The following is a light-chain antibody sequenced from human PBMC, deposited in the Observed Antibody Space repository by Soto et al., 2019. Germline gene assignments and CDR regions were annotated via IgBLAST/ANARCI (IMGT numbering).Light chain of an antibody. CDR3: SSYARSKNVV. CDR1: SSDVGHYNF. V-gene: IGLV2-8*01. J-gene: IGLJ2*01. CDR2: EAS. Sequence: QSALNQPPSASGSPGQSVTISCTGTSSDVGHYNFVSWYQQYPGKAPKVMIYEASKRPSGVPDRFSGSKSGNTASLTVSGLQAEDEADYYCSSYARSKNVVFGGGTKLTVL.